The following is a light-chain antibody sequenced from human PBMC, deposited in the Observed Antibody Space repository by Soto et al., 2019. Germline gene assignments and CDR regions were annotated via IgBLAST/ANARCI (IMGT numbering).Light chain of an antibody. CDR1: QSVSSN. Sequence: EIVLTQSPGTLSLSPGDRATLSCRASQSVSSNLAWYQQKPGQAPRLLIYGASSRASGIPARFSGSGSGTDFTLTISSLEPEDFAVYYCQQGGNWPLTFGQGTRLEIK. V-gene: IGKV3-11*01. CDR2: GAS. CDR3: QQGGNWPLT. J-gene: IGKJ5*01.